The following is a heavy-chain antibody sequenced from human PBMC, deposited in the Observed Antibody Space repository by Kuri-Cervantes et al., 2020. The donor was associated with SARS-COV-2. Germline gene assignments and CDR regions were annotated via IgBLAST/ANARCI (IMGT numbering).Heavy chain of an antibody. V-gene: IGHV1-8*02. D-gene: IGHD2-21*01. CDR2: VKTNSGNT. CDR1: GGTFSSYA. Sequence: ASVKVSCKASGGTFSSYAISWVRQAPGQGLEWMGMVKTNSGNTLYAQFFQGRVTMTRDIFTSTVYMELSSLTSEDTAIYYCYCAPKEGFDSWGQGTLVTVSS. J-gene: IGHJ4*02. CDR3: YCAPKEGFDS.